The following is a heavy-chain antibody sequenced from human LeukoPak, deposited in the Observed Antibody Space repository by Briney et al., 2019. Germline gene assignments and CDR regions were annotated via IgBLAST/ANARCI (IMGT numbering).Heavy chain of an antibody. CDR2: IYGSGST. CDR3: ASYSGSSYFDV. CDR1: GRSISSYS. D-gene: IGHD2-15*01. Sequence: PSETLSLTCIVSGRSISSYSWSWIRQPAGKGLEWIGRIYGSGSTNYNPSLKSRVTMSIDTSKNQFSLKLTSVTAADTAVYYCASYSGSSYFDVWGQGTTVTVSS. J-gene: IGHJ6*02. V-gene: IGHV4-4*07.